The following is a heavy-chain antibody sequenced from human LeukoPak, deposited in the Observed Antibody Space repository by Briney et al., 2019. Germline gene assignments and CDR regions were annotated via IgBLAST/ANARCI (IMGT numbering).Heavy chain of an antibody. D-gene: IGHD3-10*01. CDR2: IRYDGSSR. Sequence: GGSLRLSCAASGFIFSSYGMHWVRQAPGKGLEWVAFIRYDGSSRYYADSVKGRFTISRDNSKNTLYLQMYSLRAEDTAVYHCAKRRSYYGSGSFYTDGFDIWGQGTMVTVSS. CDR1: GFIFSSYG. V-gene: IGHV3-30*02. CDR3: AKRRSYYGSGSFYTDGFDI. J-gene: IGHJ3*02.